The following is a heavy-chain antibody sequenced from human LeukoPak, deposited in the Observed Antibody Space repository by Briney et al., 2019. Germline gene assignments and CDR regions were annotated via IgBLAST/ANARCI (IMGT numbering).Heavy chain of an antibody. Sequence: QTGGSLRLSCAASGVTFSSYEMNWVRQAPGKGLEGVSYISSSGSNIYYADSVKGRFTISTDNAKNSLYLQMNSLRAEATAVYYCARGAFGWFDPWGQGTLVTVSS. D-gene: IGHD3-10*01. CDR3: ARGAFGWFDP. CDR2: ISSSGSNI. V-gene: IGHV3-48*03. J-gene: IGHJ5*02. CDR1: GVTFSSYE.